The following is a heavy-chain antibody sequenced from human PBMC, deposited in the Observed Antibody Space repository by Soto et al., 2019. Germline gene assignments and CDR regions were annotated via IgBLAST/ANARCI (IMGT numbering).Heavy chain of an antibody. CDR3: TPLGVLLWFGDPSS. D-gene: IGHD3-10*01. J-gene: IGHJ5*02. CDR1: GFTFSNAW. Sequence: EVQLVESGGGLVQPGGSLRLSCAASGFTFSNAWMNWVRQAPGKGLEWVGRIKSKTDGGTTDYAAPVKGRFTISRDDSMNTLYLKMNGLKTEDSAVYYCTPLGVLLWFGDPSSWGQGTLVTVSS. CDR2: IKSKTDGGTT. V-gene: IGHV3-15*07.